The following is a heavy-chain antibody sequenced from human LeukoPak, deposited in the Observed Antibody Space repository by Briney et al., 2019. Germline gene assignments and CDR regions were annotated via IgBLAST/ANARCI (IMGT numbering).Heavy chain of an antibody. CDR1: GYTFTGYY. D-gene: IGHD6-6*01. Sequence: GASVKVSCKASGYTFTGYYMHWVRQAPGQGLEWMGGIIPIFGTANYAQKFQGRVTITTDESTSTAYMELSSLRSEDTAVYYCASGIAARDAFDIWGQGTMVTVSS. CDR3: ASGIAARDAFDI. J-gene: IGHJ3*02. V-gene: IGHV1-69*05. CDR2: IIPIFGTA.